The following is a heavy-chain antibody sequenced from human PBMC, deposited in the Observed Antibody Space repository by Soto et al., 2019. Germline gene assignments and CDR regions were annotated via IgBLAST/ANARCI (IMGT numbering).Heavy chain of an antibody. Sequence: GASVKVSCKASGYTFTNYDINWVRQATGQGPEYMGWMNPNSGNTGYAQKFRGRVTMTRNTSISTAYMELSSLRSEDTAVYYCARERGGYSDYWGQGTLVTVSS. CDR1: GYTFTNYD. J-gene: IGHJ4*02. CDR2: MNPNSGNT. D-gene: IGHD5-12*01. V-gene: IGHV1-8*01. CDR3: ARERGGYSDY.